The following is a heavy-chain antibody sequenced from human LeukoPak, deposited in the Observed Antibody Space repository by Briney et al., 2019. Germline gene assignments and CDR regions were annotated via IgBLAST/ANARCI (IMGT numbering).Heavy chain of an antibody. V-gene: IGHV4-30-2*01. D-gene: IGHD2-21*01. CDR3: ARAEGGVISREEECFDP. CDR1: GGSISSGGYS. CDR2: IYHSGST. Sequence: SETRSFTCAVSGGSISSGGYSWSWIRQPPGKGLEWIGYIYHSGSTYYNPSLKGRVPISVARSKNKFSLKLSSVTAADTAVYYCARAEGGVISREEECFDPWGRGTLVTVSS. J-gene: IGHJ5*02.